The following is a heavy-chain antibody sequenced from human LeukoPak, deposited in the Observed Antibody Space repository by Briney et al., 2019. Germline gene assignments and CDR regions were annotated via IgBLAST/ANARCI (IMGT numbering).Heavy chain of an antibody. J-gene: IGHJ4*02. CDR3: GRAFPPLRTSSAGDL. V-gene: IGHV3-21*01. Sequence: GGFLRFSCSASGFNFSDYDMNWVRQAPGNGLAWVSSISGLSSYAYYGESVKGLFSSSRDNAKNSLYLQMNSLGAEDTSTYYCGRAFPPLRTSSAGDLWGQGMLVTVSS. CDR2: ISGLSSYA. D-gene: IGHD3-16*01. CDR1: GFNFSDYD.